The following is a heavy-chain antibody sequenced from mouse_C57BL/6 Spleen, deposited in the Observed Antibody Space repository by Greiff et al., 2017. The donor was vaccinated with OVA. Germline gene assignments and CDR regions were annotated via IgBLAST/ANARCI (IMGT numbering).Heavy chain of an antibody. V-gene: IGHV3-5*01. CDR2: IYYSGTI. J-gene: IGHJ3*01. Sequence: EVQLQQSGPGLVKPSQTVFLTCTVTGISITTGNYRWSWIRQFPGNKLEWIGYIYYSGTITYNPSLTSRTTITRDTPKNQFFLEMNSLTAEDTATYYCARYDGYYSWFAYWGQGTLVTVSA. CDR1: GISITTGNYR. CDR3: ARYDGYYSWFAY. D-gene: IGHD2-3*01.